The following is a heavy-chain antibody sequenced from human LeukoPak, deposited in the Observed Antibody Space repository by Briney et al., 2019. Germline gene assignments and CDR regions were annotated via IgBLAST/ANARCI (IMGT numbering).Heavy chain of an antibody. CDR3: ARDWQQLTRYWYFDL. Sequence: ASVKVSCKASGYTFTSYYMHWVRQAPGQGLEWMGIINPSGGSTSYAQKFQGRVTMTRDTSTSTVYMELSSLRSDDTAVYYCARDWQQLTRYWYFDLWGRGTLVTVSS. CDR2: INPSGGST. CDR1: GYTFTSYY. J-gene: IGHJ2*01. V-gene: IGHV1-46*01. D-gene: IGHD6-13*01.